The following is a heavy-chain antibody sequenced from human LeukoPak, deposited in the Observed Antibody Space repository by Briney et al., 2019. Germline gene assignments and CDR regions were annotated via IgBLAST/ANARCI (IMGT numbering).Heavy chain of an antibody. V-gene: IGHV1-2*02. CDR1: GYTFTGYY. D-gene: IGHD1-26*01. CDR2: INPNSGGT. Sequence: ASVKVSCKASGYTFTGYYMHWVRQAPGQGLEWMGWINPNSGGTNYAQTFQGRVTMTRDTSISTAYMELSRLRSDDTAVYYCARDLGLRWELLPNWFDPWGQGTLVTVSS. CDR3: ARDLGLRWELLPNWFDP. J-gene: IGHJ5*02.